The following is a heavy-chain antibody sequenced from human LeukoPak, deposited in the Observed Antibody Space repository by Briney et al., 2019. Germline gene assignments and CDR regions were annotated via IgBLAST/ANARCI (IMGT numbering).Heavy chain of an antibody. J-gene: IGHJ5*02. D-gene: IGHD3-9*01. CDR1: GYTLTEIS. CDR3: ATATYYDILIIDWFDP. V-gene: IGHV1-24*01. Sequence: ASVKVSCKVSGYTLTEISMHWVRQAPGKGLEWMGGFDPEDGETIYAQKFQGRVTMTEDTSTDTAYMELSSLRSEDTAVYYCATATYYDILIIDWFDPWGQGTLVTVSP. CDR2: FDPEDGET.